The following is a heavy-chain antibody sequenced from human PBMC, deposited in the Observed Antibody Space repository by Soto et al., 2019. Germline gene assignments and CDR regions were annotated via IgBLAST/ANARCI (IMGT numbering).Heavy chain of an antibody. D-gene: IGHD3-3*01. V-gene: IGHV3-49*03. CDR2: IRTKASGGTT. J-gene: IGHJ3*01. CDR3: SREIFGVRGFDD. CDR1: GFTFGDHA. Sequence: EVQLVESGGALVQPGRSLRLSCTTSGFTFGDHAMTWLRQAPGKGLEWISYIRTKASGGTTEYAAAGKGRVSISRDDSTSVAYLQMHSMTPEATAVYYCSREIFGVRGFDDWGQGTMVIVSS.